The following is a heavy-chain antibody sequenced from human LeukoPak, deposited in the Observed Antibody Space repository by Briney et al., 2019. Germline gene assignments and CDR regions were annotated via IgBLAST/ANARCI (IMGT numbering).Heavy chain of an antibody. V-gene: IGHV1-2*04. D-gene: IGHD3-16*01. CDR2: INPNSGGT. CDR3: ARGPALHKNWVGGRWFDP. J-gene: IGHJ5*02. CDR1: GYTFTGYY. Sequence: ASVKVSCKASGYTFTGYYMHWVRQAPGQGLEWMGWINPNSGGTNYAQKFQGWVTMTRDTSISTAYMELSSLRSEDTAMYYCARGPALHKNWVGGRWFDPWGQGTLVTVSS.